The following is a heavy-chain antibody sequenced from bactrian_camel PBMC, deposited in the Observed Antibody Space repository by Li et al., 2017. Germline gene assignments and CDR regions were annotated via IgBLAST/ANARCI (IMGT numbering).Heavy chain of an antibody. Sequence: DVQLVESGGGSVQAGESLRLSCTWSGVTYHMGWFRQAPGKGREGVASLASDGSSIYANSLKGRFSISRDDAQRTIYLQMNNLQPDDTATYYCAADNLLLFSPDDQEDVSKCRGLYNYWGRGTQVTVS. CDR2: LASDGSS. CDR3: AADNLLLFSPDDQEDVSKCRGLYNY. CDR1: GVTYH. J-gene: IGHJ4*01. D-gene: IGHD1*01. V-gene: IGHV3S10*01.